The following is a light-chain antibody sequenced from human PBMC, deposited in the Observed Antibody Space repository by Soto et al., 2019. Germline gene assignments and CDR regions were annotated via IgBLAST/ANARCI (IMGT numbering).Light chain of an antibody. V-gene: IGKV3-15*01. CDR1: QSVSGN. CDR3: KEYDAWPPT. J-gene: IGKJ3*01. Sequence: DIIMTQSPATPSVSPGERVTLSRQASQSVSGNLAWYQQKPGQAPRILIFNTSSRPTGIQARFSGSGSGTEFTLTISSLQSEDLAVYFCKEYDAWPPTFGPGTKVDI. CDR2: NTS.